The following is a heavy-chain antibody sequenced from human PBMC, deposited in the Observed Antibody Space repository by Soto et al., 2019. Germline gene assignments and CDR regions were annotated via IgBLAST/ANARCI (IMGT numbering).Heavy chain of an antibody. J-gene: IGHJ5*02. CDR3: AREGGDNWFDP. V-gene: IGHV4-30-4*01. CDR2: IYYSGST. D-gene: IGHD3-16*01. Sequence: KPSETLSLTCTVSGGSISSGDYYWSWIRQPPGKGLEWIGYIYYSGSTFYNPSLKNRVTISLDTSKIQFSLKLSSVTAADTAVYYCAREGGDNWFDPWGQGTLVTVSS. CDR1: GGSISSGDYY.